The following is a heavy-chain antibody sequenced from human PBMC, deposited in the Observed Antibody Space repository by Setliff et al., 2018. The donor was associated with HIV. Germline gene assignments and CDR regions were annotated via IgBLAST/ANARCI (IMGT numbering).Heavy chain of an antibody. D-gene: IGHD3-22*01. CDR3: ARARGIITTFDY. CDR1: GGTFSNHG. CDR2: IIPILGTT. Sequence: SVKVSCKASGGTFSNHGISWVRQAPGQGLEWMGGIIPILGTTQFAQKFQGRLTITADESTITAYMELSSLKSEDTAVYYCARARGIITTFDYWGQGTLVTVSS. V-gene: IGHV1-69*13. J-gene: IGHJ4*02.